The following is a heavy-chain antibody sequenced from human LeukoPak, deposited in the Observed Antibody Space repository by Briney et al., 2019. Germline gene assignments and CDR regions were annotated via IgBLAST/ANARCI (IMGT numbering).Heavy chain of an antibody. V-gene: IGHV3-74*01. Sequence: GGSLRLSCAASGFTFRSYWMHWVRQAPGKGLVWVSRINSDGSSTSYADSVKGRFTISRDNAKNTLYLQMNSLRAEDTAVYYCARSLGYCSGGSCYGLVVLLPEFDYWGQGTLVTVSS. D-gene: IGHD2-15*01. CDR1: GFTFRSYW. CDR3: ARSLGYCSGGSCYGLVVLLPEFDY. J-gene: IGHJ4*02. CDR2: INSDGSST.